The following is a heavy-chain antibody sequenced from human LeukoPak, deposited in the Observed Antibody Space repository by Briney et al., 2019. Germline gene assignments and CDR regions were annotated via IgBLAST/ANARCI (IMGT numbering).Heavy chain of an antibody. CDR2: IYYTGST. CDR1: GGSISTYY. D-gene: IGHD2-2*01. J-gene: IGHJ5*02. Sequence: SETLSLTCTVSGGSISTYYWSWIRQPPGKGLEWIGYIYYTGSTNYNPSLKSRVTMSIDTSNNQFSLRLSSVTAADTAVYYYAREDSTTYYNWFDPWGQGTLVTVSS. V-gene: IGHV4-59*01. CDR3: AREDSTTYYNWFDP.